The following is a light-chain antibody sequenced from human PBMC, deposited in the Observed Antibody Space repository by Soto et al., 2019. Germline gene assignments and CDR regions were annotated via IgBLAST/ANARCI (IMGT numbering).Light chain of an antibody. CDR1: QNINNY. CDR2: DAS. J-gene: IGKJ1*01. V-gene: IGKV1-5*01. CDR3: QQYNSYSWT. Sequence: EIQMTQSPSPLSASVGDRVTITCQASQNINNYLNWYQQKPGKAPKLLIYDASSLESGVPSRFSGSGSGTEFTLTISSLQPDDFATYYCQQYNSYSWTFGQGTKVDIK.